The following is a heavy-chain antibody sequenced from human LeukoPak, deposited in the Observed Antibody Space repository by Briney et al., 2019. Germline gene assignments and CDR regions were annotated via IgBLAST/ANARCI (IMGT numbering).Heavy chain of an antibody. V-gene: IGHV3-21*04. CDR1: GFTFSSCS. Sequence: GGSLRLSCAASGFTFSSCSMNWVRQAPGKGLEWVSSISSSSSYIYYADSVKGRFTISRDNAKNSLYLQMNSLRAEDTAVYYCARGVLGYCSSTSRYTGGYFDYWGQGTLVTVSS. CDR2: ISSSSSYI. J-gene: IGHJ4*02. CDR3: ARGVLGYCSSTSRYTGGYFDY. D-gene: IGHD2-2*02.